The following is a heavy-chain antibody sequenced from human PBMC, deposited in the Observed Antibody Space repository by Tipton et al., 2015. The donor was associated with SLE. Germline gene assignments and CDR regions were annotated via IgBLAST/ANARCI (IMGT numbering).Heavy chain of an antibody. CDR2: IFHSGDV. D-gene: IGHD6-13*01. Sequence: LRLSCSVSGSSISSYHWGWIRQPPGKGLEWMGSIFHSGDVYYNPSVKSRVTISIETSRNQFSLKLTSVTAADTAVYYCARQSIAAAGSYGYWYFDLWGRGTLVTVSS. CDR3: ARQSIAAAGSYGYWYFDL. CDR1: GSSISSYH. V-gene: IGHV4-38-2*01. J-gene: IGHJ2*01.